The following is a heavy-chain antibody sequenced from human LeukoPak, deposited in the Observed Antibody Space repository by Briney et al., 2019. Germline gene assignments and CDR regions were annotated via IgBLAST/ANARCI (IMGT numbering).Heavy chain of an antibody. CDR2: INPSGGST. CDR1: GYTFTSYY. D-gene: IGHD6-6*01. V-gene: IGHV1-46*01. Sequence: GASVTVSCKASGYTFTSYYMHWVRQAPGQGLEWMGIINPSGGSTSYAQKFQGRVTITADESTSTAYMELSSLRSEDTAVYYCARHKPSIAACDYWGQGTLVTVSS. CDR3: ARHKPSIAACDY. J-gene: IGHJ4*02.